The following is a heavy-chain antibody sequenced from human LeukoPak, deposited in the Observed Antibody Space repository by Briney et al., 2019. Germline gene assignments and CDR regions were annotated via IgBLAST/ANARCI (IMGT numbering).Heavy chain of an antibody. CDR1: GGTFSSYA. V-gene: IGHV1-69*04. J-gene: IGHJ4*02. Sequence: ASVKVSCKASGGTFSSYAISWVRQAPGQGLEWMGRIIPILGIANYAQKFQGRVTITADKSTSTAYMELSSLRSEDTAVYYCARVGGGRYDFWSGYFDYWGQGTLVTVSS. CDR2: IIPILGIA. D-gene: IGHD3-3*01. CDR3: ARVGGGRYDFWSGYFDY.